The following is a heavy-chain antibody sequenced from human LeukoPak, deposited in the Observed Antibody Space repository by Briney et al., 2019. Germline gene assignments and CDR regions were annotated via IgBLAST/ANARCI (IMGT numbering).Heavy chain of an antibody. D-gene: IGHD1-26*01. CDR2: IKQDGSEK. CDR3: ARDGGSGNLHY. CDR1: GFTFSNYW. J-gene: IGHJ4*02. Sequence: TGGSLRLSRAASGFTFSNYWMSWVRQAPGKGLEWVANIKQDGSEKYYVDSVKGRFTISRDIAKNSLYLQMNSLRAEDTAVYYCARDGGSGNLHYWGQGTLVTVSS. V-gene: IGHV3-7*01.